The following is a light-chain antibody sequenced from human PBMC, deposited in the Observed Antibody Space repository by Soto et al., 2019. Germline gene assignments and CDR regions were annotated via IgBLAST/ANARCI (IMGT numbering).Light chain of an antibody. CDR3: FSFTSTNTHV. J-gene: IGLJ1*01. V-gene: IGLV2-23*01. CDR1: SSDFGSYKF. CDR2: DTS. Sequence: QSALTQPASVSGSPGQSVTISCTRTSSDFGSYKFVSWYQHHPGQVPKVIIYDTSKRPSGVSDRFSGSKSGNTASPTISGLQAEDEADYYCFSFTSTNTHVFGSGTKVTVL.